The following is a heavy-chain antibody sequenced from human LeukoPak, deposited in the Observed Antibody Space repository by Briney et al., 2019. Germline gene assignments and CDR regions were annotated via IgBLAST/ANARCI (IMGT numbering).Heavy chain of an antibody. V-gene: IGHV1-2*02. CDR1: GCTFTGYH. CDR2: INPNSGGT. D-gene: IGHD3-10*01. J-gene: IGHJ5*02. Sequence: ASVKVSCKASGCTFTGYHMHWVRQAAGQGLEWMGWINPNSGGTNYAQKFQGRVTMTRDTSISTAYMELSRLRYDDTAVYYCAIPTMVRDAFDPWGQGTLVTVSS. CDR3: AIPTMVRDAFDP.